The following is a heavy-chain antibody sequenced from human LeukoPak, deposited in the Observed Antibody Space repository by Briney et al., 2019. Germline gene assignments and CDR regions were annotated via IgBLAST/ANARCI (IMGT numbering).Heavy chain of an antibody. J-gene: IGHJ4*02. Sequence: PSETLSLICTVSGGSISSYYWSWIRQPAGKGLEWIGRIYTSGDTNYNPSLKSRVTISVDTSKNQFPLKLSAVTAADTAVYYCARGEVGASGDYWGQGTLVTVSS. CDR3: ARGEVGASGDY. CDR1: GGSISSYY. V-gene: IGHV4-4*07. D-gene: IGHD1-26*01. CDR2: IYTSGDT.